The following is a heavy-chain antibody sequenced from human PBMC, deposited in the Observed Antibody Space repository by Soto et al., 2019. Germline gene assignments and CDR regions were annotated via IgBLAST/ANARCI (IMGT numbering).Heavy chain of an antibody. D-gene: IGHD1-1*01. CDR1: GYPFTSYG. J-gene: IGHJ4*02. Sequence: QVQLVQSGGEVKRPGASVKVSCKASGYPFTSYGISWVRQAPGQGLEWMGWINPYNGNTKYAQKFQGRVTMTTDTSTTTAYMELRSLSHDDTAVYYCARNLASVHDSWGQGSLVTVSS. CDR2: INPYNGNT. CDR3: ARNLASVHDS. V-gene: IGHV1-18*04.